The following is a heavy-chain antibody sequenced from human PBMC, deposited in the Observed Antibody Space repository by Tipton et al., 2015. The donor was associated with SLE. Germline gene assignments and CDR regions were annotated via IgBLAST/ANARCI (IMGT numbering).Heavy chain of an antibody. J-gene: IGHJ4*02. CDR1: GFYISSGYH. CDR2: IFHSGDV. D-gene: IGHD2-8*02. V-gene: IGHV4-38-2*02. Sequence: TLSLTCTVSGFYISSGYHWGWVRQPPGKGLEWIGSIFHSGDVFYTPSLKSRVAISVDTSKNQFSLELRSVTVADTAVYYCVRGYCSGDVCFGRGYFDYWGQGTQVTVPS. CDR3: VRGYCSGDVCFGRGYFDY.